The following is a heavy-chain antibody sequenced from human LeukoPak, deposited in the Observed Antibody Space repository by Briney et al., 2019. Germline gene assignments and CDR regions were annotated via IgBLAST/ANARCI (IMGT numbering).Heavy chain of an antibody. CDR1: DGSINNYY. CDR2: ISGSGHNT. CDR3: AKDGHYDSSGN. D-gene: IGHD3-22*01. Sequence: ETLSLTCTVSDGSINNYYWTWVRQAPGKGLEWVSTISGSGHNTYYADSVKGRFTISRDDSKNTLYLQMNSLRAEDTAVYYCAKDGHYDSSGNWGQGTLVTVSS. J-gene: IGHJ4*02. V-gene: IGHV3-23*01.